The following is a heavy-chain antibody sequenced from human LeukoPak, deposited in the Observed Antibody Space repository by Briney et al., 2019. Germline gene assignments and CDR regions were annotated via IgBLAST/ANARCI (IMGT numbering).Heavy chain of an antibody. CDR2: IIPIFGTA. CDR3: ARGYYYGSGSYYRRYYYYGMDV. Sequence: WASVKVSCKASGGTFSSYAISWVRQAPGQGLEWMGGIIPIFGTANYAQKFQGRVTITADESTSTAYMELSSLRSEDTAVYYCARGYYYGSGSYYRRYYYYGMDVWGQGTTVTVSS. D-gene: IGHD3-10*01. V-gene: IGHV1-69*01. CDR1: GGTFSSYA. J-gene: IGHJ6*02.